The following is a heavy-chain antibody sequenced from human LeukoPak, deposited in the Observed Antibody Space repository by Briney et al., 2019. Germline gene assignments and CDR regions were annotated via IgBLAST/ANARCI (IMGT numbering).Heavy chain of an antibody. CDR3: ARARGSRPYDAFDI. CDR2: INWNAGST. D-gene: IGHD2-2*01. Sequence: GGSLRLSCVASGFTFNDYGMSWVRQAPGKGLEWVSGINWNAGSTGYADSVRSRFTISRDNAKNSLFLQMNSLRAEDTALYYCARARGSRPYDAFDIWGQGTMVTVSS. J-gene: IGHJ3*02. CDR1: GFTFNDYG. V-gene: IGHV3-20*04.